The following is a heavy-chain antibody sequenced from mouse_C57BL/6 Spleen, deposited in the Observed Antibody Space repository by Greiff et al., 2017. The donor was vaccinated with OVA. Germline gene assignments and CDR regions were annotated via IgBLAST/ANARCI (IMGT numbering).Heavy chain of an antibody. CDR2: IDPEDGDT. CDR1: GFTLKDYY. Sequence: VQLQQSGAALVRPGASVKLSCTASGFTLKDYYMHWVKQRPEQGLEWIGRIDPEDGDTEYAPKFQGKATMTADTSSNSAYLQLSSLTAEDTAVYYCTTDGSGFAYWGQGTLVTVSA. J-gene: IGHJ3*01. V-gene: IGHV14-1*01. CDR3: TTDGSGFAY. D-gene: IGHD1-1*01.